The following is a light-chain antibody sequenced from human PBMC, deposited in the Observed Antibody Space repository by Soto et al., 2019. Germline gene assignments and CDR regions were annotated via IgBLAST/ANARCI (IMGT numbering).Light chain of an antibody. J-gene: IGKJ1*01. CDR3: QHYNNWPPWA. CDR1: QSITNN. V-gene: IGKV3-15*01. Sequence: EIVMTQSPASLSVSPGGRATLSCRASQSITNNLAWYQQKPGQAPRLLIYGAFARATGIPARFSGSGSETEFTLTISSLQSEDSAVYYCQHYNNWPPWAFGQGTKVEIK. CDR2: GAF.